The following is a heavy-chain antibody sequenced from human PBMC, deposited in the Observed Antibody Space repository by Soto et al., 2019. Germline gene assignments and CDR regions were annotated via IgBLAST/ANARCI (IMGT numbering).Heavy chain of an antibody. V-gene: IGHV3-33*01. CDR3: ARDQILVVPAATQYYYYYGMDV. J-gene: IGHJ6*02. CDR1: GFTFSSYG. Sequence: HPGGYLGLSXAASGFTFSSYGMHWVRQAPGKGLEWVAVIWYDGSNKYYADSVKGRFTISRDNSKNTLYLQMNSLRAEDTAVYYCARDQILVVPAATQYYYYYGMDVWGQGTTVTVSS. D-gene: IGHD2-2*01. CDR2: IWYDGSNK.